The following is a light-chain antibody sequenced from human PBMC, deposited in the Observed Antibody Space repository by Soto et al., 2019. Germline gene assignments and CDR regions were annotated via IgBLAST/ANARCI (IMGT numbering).Light chain of an antibody. Sequence: DIQMTQSPSSLSASVGDRVTITCRASQSILTYLNWFQQKPGKAPKLLMYAASSLQGGVPSRFSGSVSGTDFTLTISSLQPEDFATYFCQQSYTSPWTFVQGTKVEIK. V-gene: IGKV1-39*01. CDR1: QSILTY. J-gene: IGKJ1*01. CDR3: QQSYTSPWT. CDR2: AAS.